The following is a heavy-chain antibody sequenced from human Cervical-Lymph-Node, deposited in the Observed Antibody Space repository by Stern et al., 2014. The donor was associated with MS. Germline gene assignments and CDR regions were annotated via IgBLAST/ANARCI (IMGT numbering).Heavy chain of an antibody. D-gene: IGHD4-17*01. J-gene: IGHJ6*02. CDR2: IYWDDDE. CDR1: GFSLSTSGVG. CDR3: AHTTVTFDEAYGLDV. Sequence: ESGPTLVKPTQTLTLTCTFSGFSLSTSGVGVGWIRQPPGKALEWLAVIYWDDDERYSPSLKSSLTITKDTSKNQVVLTMANVDPVDTATYYCAHTTVTFDEAYGLDVWGQGTTVTVSS. V-gene: IGHV2-5*02.